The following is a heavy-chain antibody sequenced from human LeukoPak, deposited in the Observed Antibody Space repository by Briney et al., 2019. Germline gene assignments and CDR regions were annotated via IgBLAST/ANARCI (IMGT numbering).Heavy chain of an antibody. D-gene: IGHD3-10*01. CDR3: AKGALYGSGSYSDY. V-gene: IGHV3-23*01. CDR1: GFTLRSFA. J-gene: IGHJ4*02. CDR2: ISGSGGST. Sequence: LSGGSLRLSCAASGFTLRSFAMGWVRQAPGKGREWVSAISGSGGSTYYADSVKGRFTISRDNSKNTLYLQMNSLRAEDTAVYYCAKGALYGSGSYSDYWGQGTLVTVSS.